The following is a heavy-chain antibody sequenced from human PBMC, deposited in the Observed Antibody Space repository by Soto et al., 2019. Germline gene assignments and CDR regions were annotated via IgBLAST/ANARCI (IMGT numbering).Heavy chain of an antibody. CDR1: GTIFSSYT. Sequence: QVQLVQSGAEVKKPGSSVRVSCKASGTIFSSYTISWVRQAPGQGLEWMGRIIPILGETNSAQKFQGRVTLTGDKSTNTAYMQLNSLRLEDTAVYYWARGLGGRMDDWGQGTTVTVSS. V-gene: IGHV1-69*08. J-gene: IGHJ6*02. D-gene: IGHD3-16*01. CDR3: ARGLGGRMDD. CDR2: IIPILGET.